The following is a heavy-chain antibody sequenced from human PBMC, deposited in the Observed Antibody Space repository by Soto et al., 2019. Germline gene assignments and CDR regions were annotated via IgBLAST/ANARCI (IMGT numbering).Heavy chain of an antibody. V-gene: IGHV1-18*01. J-gene: IGHJ4*02. CDR3: ARENRTYFAGWLHT. CDR2: ISAQNGNT. Sequence: ASVKVSCKASGYTFTSYGISWVRQAPGQALEWMGWISAQNGNTNYAQKLQGRVTMTTDTSTSTAYMELRSLRSDDTDVYYCARENRTYFAGWLHTWGQGTLVTVSS. CDR1: GYTFTSYG. D-gene: IGHD3-10*01.